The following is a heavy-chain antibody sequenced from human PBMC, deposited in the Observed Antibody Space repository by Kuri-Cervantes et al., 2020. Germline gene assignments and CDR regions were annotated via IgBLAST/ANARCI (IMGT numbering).Heavy chain of an antibody. V-gene: IGHV3-30-3*01. CDR1: GFTFCNFS. J-gene: IGHJ3*02. D-gene: IGHD2-21*01. CDR3: ARDLAEVIGGRTRERNDAFDT. Sequence: LSLTCAASGFTFCNFSMNWVRQAPGKGLDWVAVISYDGSNKYYADSVKGRFTISRDNSKYTLYLRMNSLRAEDTAVYYCARDLAEVIGGRTRERNDAFDTWGQGTMVTVSS. CDR2: ISYDGSNK.